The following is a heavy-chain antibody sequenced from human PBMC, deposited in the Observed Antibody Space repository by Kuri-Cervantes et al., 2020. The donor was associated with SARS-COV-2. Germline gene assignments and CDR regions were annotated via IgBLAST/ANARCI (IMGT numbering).Heavy chain of an antibody. CDR2: IKSKTDGGTT. CDR1: GFTFSNAW. V-gene: IGHV3-15*01. D-gene: IGHD3-3*01. Sequence: GESLKISCAASGFTFSNAWMSWVRQAPGKGLEWVGRIKSKTDGGTTDYAAPVKGRFTISRDDSKNTLYLQMNSLKTEDTAVYYRTTGHEYDFWSGYYIGAFDIWGQGTMVTVSS. CDR3: TTGHEYDFWSGYYIGAFDI. J-gene: IGHJ3*02.